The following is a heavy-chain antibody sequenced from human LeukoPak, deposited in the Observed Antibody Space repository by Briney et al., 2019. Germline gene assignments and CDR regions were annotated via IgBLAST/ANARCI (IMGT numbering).Heavy chain of an antibody. CDR1: GFTIINYW. J-gene: IGHJ4*02. Sequence: PGGSLRLSCAASGFTIINYWIHWVRQLPGKGLVWVSHIDSDGRSPTYADSVRDRFTISRDNAKNILYLQMNSLRVDDTAVYYCVGSGPSTYWGQGAPVTVSS. CDR3: VGSGPSTY. V-gene: IGHV3-74*01. CDR2: IDSDGRSP.